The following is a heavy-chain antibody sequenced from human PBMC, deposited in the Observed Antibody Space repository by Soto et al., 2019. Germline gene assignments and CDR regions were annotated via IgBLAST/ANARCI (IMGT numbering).Heavy chain of an antibody. CDR3: ARDKECIGSSCYSEHRFDP. Sequence: GASVKVSCKASGFTFTSSAVQWVRQARGQRLEWIGWIVVGSGNTNYAQKFQGRVTIVADRSTSATYMELSGLTSEDTAVYYCARDKECIGSSCYSEHRFDPWGQGTMVTVSS. D-gene: IGHD2-21*02. V-gene: IGHV1-58*01. CDR1: GFTFTSSA. CDR2: IVVGSGNT. J-gene: IGHJ5*02.